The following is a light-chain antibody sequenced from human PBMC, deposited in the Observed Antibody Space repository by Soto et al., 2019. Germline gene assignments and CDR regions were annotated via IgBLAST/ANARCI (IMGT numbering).Light chain of an antibody. CDR3: SSDAGSNNLV. CDR2: EVN. J-gene: IGLJ2*01. V-gene: IGLV2-8*01. Sequence: QSALTQPPSASGSPGQSVTISCTRTSSDAGGYNYVSWYQHHPGKAPKLVIYEVNKRPSGVPDRFSGSKSGNTGSLTVSGLQAEDEAENYCSSDAGSNNLVFGGGTKLTVL. CDR1: SSDAGGYNY.